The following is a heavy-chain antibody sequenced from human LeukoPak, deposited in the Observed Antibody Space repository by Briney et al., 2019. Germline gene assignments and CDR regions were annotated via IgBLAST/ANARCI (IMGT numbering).Heavy chain of an antibody. V-gene: IGHV1-2*02. CDR1: GYTFIDYY. CDR2: ISPNSGGT. Sequence: GASVKVSCKASGYTFIDYYMHWVRQAPGQGLEWIGWISPNSGGTKYVQKFQGRVTMTRDTSITTVYMELSGLSFDDTAVYYCARGGGRYSVDYWGQGILVIVSS. CDR3: ARGGGRYSVDY. D-gene: IGHD1-26*01. J-gene: IGHJ4*02.